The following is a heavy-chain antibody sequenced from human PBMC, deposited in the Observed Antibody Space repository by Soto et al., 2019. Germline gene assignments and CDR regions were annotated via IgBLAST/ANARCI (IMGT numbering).Heavy chain of an antibody. D-gene: IGHD3-16*01. CDR1: GDSVSNDY. CDR2: ITPFGGAT. CDR3: AKGGGGKTVANFGMDV. Sequence: ASVKVSCKASGDSVSNDYLHWVRQAPGQGFEWLGLITPFGGATAYAQRFKGRVTVTMDKSSTTFYLELSSLRSDDTAVYYCAKGGGGKTVANFGMDVWGQGVTVTVSS. V-gene: IGHV1-46*01. J-gene: IGHJ6*02.